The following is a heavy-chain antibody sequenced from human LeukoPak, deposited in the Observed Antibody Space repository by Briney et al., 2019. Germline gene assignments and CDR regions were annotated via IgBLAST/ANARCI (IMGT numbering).Heavy chain of an antibody. J-gene: IGHJ6*03. V-gene: IGHV4-38-2*01. CDR2: IYHSGST. Sequence: SETLSLTCAVYGGSFSGYYWGWIRQPPGKGLEWIGSIYHSGSTYYNPSLKSRVTISVDTSKNQFSLKLSSVTAADTAVYFCARGADFWSGYRHYYYYYMDVWGKGTTVTVSS. CDR1: GGSFSGYY. CDR3: ARGADFWSGYRHYYYYYMDV. D-gene: IGHD3-3*01.